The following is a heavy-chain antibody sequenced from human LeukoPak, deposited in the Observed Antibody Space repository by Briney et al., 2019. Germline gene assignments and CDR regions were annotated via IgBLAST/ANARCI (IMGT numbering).Heavy chain of an antibody. V-gene: IGHV4-39*07. Sequence: PSETLSLTCTASGGSISSSSYYWGWIRQPPGKGLEWIGSIYYSGSTYYNPSLKSRVTISVDTSKNQFSLKLSSVTAADTAVYYCARDRAPQPHSSGYLSYYGMDVWGQGTTVTVSS. J-gene: IGHJ6*02. CDR3: ARDRAPQPHSSGYLSYYGMDV. D-gene: IGHD3-22*01. CDR1: GGSISSSSYY. CDR2: IYYSGST.